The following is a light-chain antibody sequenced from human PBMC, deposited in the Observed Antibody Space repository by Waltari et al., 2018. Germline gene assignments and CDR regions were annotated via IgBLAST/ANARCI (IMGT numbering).Light chain of an antibody. CDR1: SLNVRSNT. J-gene: IGLJ2*01. CDR2: SNT. V-gene: IGLV1-44*01. CDR3: AAWDDSLNGVV. Sequence: QCVLTQPLSAYGTPGQRHTSSCYGSSLNVRSNTGNWYQQLSGMAPQLLIYSNTQRPSGVPDRFSGSKSGTSASLAISGLQSEDEADYYCAAWDDSLNGVVFGGGTKLTVL.